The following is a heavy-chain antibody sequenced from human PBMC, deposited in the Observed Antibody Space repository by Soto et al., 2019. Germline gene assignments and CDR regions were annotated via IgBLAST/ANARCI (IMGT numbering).Heavy chain of an antibody. J-gene: IGHJ4*02. CDR2: INSDGSST. CDR1: GFTFSSYW. Sequence: EVQLVESVGGLVQPGESLRLSCAASGFTFSSYWMHWVRQAPGTGLVWVSRINSDGSSTSYADSVKGRFTISRDNAKNTLYVQMNSLRAEDTAVYSCVITSLAVAAATRADSWGPATLVTLSS. D-gene: IGHD2-15*01. CDR3: VITSLAVAAATRADS. V-gene: IGHV3-74*01.